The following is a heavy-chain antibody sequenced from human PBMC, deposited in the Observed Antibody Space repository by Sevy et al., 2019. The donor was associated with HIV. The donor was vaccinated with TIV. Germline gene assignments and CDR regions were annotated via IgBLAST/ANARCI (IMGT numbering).Heavy chain of an antibody. D-gene: IGHD2-8*01. CDR2: IKARPDGGTT. V-gene: IGHV3-15*01. J-gene: IGHJ6*02. Sequence: GGSLRLSCAASGFTFSYAWMSWVRQAPGKGLEWVGRIKARPDGGTTDDAAPGKGRFTISSDDSKNTLYMQMNSLKTEDTAVYYCSTDPIIVLLVTDGMDVWGQGTTVTVSS. CDR1: GFTFSYAW. CDR3: STDPIIVLLVTDGMDV.